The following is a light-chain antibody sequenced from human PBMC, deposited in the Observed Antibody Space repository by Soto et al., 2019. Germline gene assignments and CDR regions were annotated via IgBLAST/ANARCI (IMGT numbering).Light chain of an antibody. Sequence: IVMTQSQDTLSVSPGERATLSCRASQTIYNNVAWYQKRPGQAPRLLIYHTSSRATGIPASFSGSGSGTEFPLTISSLQSEDFAFYYCQPYQNLWAFGQGTKVDIK. J-gene: IGKJ1*01. CDR1: QTIYNN. V-gene: IGKV3-15*01. CDR2: HTS. CDR3: QPYQNLWA.